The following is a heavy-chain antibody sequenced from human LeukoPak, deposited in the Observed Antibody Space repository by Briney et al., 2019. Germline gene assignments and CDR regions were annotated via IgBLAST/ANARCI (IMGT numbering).Heavy chain of an antibody. CDR2: ISGNGGTT. J-gene: IGHJ3*02. V-gene: IGHV3-48*04. Sequence: GGSLRLSCAASGFSFGSYGLSWVRQAPGKGPQWVSYISGNGGTTHYADSVKGRFTISRDNAKNTLYLQMNSLRAEDTAVYYCAVDIWGFDAFDIWGQGTMVTVSS. D-gene: IGHD5-12*01. CDR3: AVDIWGFDAFDI. CDR1: GFSFGSYG.